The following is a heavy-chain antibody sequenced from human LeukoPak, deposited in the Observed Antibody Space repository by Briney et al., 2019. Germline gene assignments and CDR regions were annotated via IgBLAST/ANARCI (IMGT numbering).Heavy chain of an antibody. J-gene: IGHJ3*02. CDR1: GGTFSSYA. D-gene: IGHD3-10*01. V-gene: IGHV1-69*13. CDR3: ARLRVRDLLNAFDI. Sequence: SVKVSCKASGGTFSSYAISWVRQAPGQGLEWMGGIIPIFGAANYAQKFQGRVTITADESTSTAYMELSSLRSEDTAVYYCARLRVRDLLNAFDIWGQGTMVAVSS. CDR2: IIPIFGAA.